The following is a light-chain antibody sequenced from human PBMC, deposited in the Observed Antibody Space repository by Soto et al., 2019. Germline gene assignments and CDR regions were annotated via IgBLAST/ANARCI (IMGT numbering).Light chain of an antibody. CDR3: QQYGYSFWP. V-gene: IGKV3-20*01. J-gene: IGKJ1*01. CDR2: SAS. Sequence: EIVMKQSPATLSVSPGESATLSCRGGHSVSSSYLAWYQQHPGQAPRLLIYSASSRATGIPDRFGGSGSGADYTLTISRLEPEDSAVYYCQQYGYSFWPFGQGTKVDIK. CDR1: HSVSSSY.